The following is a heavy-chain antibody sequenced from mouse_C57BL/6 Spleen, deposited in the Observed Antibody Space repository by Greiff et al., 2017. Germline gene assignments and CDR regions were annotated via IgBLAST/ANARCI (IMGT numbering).Heavy chain of an antibody. V-gene: IGHV5-12*01. CDR2: ISNGGGST. J-gene: IGHJ1*03. CDR1: GFTFSDYY. CDR3: ARHQWYFDV. Sequence: EVQLQESGGGLVQPGGSLKLSCAASGFTFSDYYMYWVRQTPEKRLEWVAYISNGGGSTYYPDTVKGRFTISRDNAKNTLYLQMSRLKSEDTAMYYCARHQWYFDVWGTGTTVTVSS.